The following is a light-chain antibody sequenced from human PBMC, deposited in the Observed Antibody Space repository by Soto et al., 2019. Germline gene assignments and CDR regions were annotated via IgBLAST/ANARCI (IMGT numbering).Light chain of an antibody. V-gene: IGKV3-20*01. Sequence: EIVLTQSPGTLSLSPGERATLSCRDSQSVSSSYLAWYQQKPSQAPRLLIYGTSSRATAIPDRFSGSGSGTDFTLTIIRLEPEDFAVYYCQQYGSSSWTFGQGTKVDIK. CDR2: GTS. J-gene: IGKJ1*01. CDR1: QSVSSSY. CDR3: QQYGSSSWT.